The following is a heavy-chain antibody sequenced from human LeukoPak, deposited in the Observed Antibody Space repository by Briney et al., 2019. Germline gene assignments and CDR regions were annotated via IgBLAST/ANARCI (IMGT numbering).Heavy chain of an antibody. CDR1: AYTFTNYW. Sequence: ASVTVSLKASAYTFTNYWMHWVRQAPGQGLEWVGAVNPSDGITNYAQNFQGRVTMARDTSTSTVCMDLSSLRSEDTAVYYCAREGKTLLGYVDWKAMDVWGQGTTVTVSS. J-gene: IGHJ6*02. CDR2: VNPSDGIT. CDR3: AREGKTLLGYVDWKAMDV. D-gene: IGHD3-9*01. V-gene: IGHV1-46*01.